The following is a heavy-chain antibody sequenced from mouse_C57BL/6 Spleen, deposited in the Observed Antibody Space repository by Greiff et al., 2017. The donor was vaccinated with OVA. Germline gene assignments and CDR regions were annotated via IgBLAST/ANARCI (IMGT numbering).Heavy chain of an antibody. V-gene: IGHV1-69*01. CDR3: APLRLGYFDV. Sequence: QVQLQQPGAELVMPGASVKLSCKASGYTFTSYWMHWVKQRPGQGLEWIGEIDPSDSYTNYNPNFKGKTTLTVDKSSSTAYMQLSSLTSEDSAVYYCAPLRLGYFDVWGTGTTVTVSA. CDR1: GYTFTSYW. J-gene: IGHJ1*03. D-gene: IGHD1-2*01. CDR2: IDPSDSYT.